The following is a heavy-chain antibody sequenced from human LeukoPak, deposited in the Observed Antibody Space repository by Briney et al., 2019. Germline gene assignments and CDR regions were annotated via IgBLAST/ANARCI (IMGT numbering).Heavy chain of an antibody. D-gene: IGHD3-22*01. J-gene: IGHJ4*02. CDR1: GGSFSGYY. V-gene: IGHV4-34*01. Sequence: SETLSLTCAVYGGSFSGYYWSWIRQPPGKGLEWIGEINHRGSTNYNPSLKSRVTISVDTSKNQFSLKLSSVTAADTAVYYCASSGTYDSSGYYGFDYWGQGTLVTVSS. CDR2: INHRGST. CDR3: ASSGTYDSSGYYGFDY.